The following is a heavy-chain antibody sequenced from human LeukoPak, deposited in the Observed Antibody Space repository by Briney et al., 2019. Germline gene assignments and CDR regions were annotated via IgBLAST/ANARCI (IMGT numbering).Heavy chain of an antibody. D-gene: IGHD3-10*01. CDR3: TRPSYGSGILDYYYYMDV. CDR1: GFTFSGSA. V-gene: IGHV3-73*01. J-gene: IGHJ6*03. Sequence: GGSQRLSCAASGFTFSGSAMHWVRQASGKGLEWVGRIRSNANSYATAYAASVKGRFTISRDDSKNTAYLQMNSLKTEDTAVYYCTRPSYGSGILDYYYYMDVWGKGTTVIVSS. CDR2: IRSNANSYAT.